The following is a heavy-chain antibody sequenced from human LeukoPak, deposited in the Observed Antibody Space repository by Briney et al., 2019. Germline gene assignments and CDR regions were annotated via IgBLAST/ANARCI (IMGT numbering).Heavy chain of an antibody. CDR3: ARPGMVVGATKGAFDI. V-gene: IGHV5-51*01. CDR2: IYPGDSDT. D-gene: IGHD1-26*01. CDR1: GYSFTSYW. J-gene: IGHJ3*02. Sequence: GESLKISCKGSGYSFTSYWIGWVRQMPGKGLEWMGIIYPGDSDTRYSPSFQGQVTISADKSISTAYLQWRSLKASDTAMYYCARPGMVVGATKGAFDIWGQGTMVNGSS.